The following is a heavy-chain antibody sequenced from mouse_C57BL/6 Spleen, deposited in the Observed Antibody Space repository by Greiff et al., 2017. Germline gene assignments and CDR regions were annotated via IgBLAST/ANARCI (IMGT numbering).Heavy chain of an antibody. J-gene: IGHJ4*01. V-gene: IGHV2-6-1*01. D-gene: IGHD1-1*01. CDR2: IWSDGST. CDR3: ARQPLLRFGAMDY. CDR1: GFSLTSYG. Sequence: QVQLKESGPGLVAPSQSLSITCTVSGFSLTSYGVHWVRRPPGKGLEWLVVIWSDGSTTYNSALKSRLSISKDNSKSQVFLKMNSLQTDDTAMYYCARQPLLRFGAMDYWGQGTSVTVSS.